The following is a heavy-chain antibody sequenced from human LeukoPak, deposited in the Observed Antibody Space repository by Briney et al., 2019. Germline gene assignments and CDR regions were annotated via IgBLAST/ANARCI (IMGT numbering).Heavy chain of an antibody. V-gene: IGHV1-46*01. CDR1: GYTFTSYY. D-gene: IGHD3-10*01. CDR2: INPSGGST. J-gene: IGHJ4*02. Sequence: ASVTVSCTASGYTFTSYYMHWVRQAPGQGLEWMGIINPSGGSTSYAQKFQGRVTMTRDTSTSTVYMELSSLRSEDTAVYYCARDPGGGDFDYWGQGTLVTVSS. CDR3: ARDPGGGDFDY.